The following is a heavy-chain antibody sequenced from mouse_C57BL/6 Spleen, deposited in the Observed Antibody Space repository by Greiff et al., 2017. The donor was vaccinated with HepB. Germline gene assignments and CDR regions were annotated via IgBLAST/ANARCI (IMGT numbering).Heavy chain of an antibody. CDR1: GYTFTSYW. CDR3: ARSDYYSNQGY. D-gene: IGHD2-5*01. Sequence: QVQLKQPGAELVKPGASVKMSCKASGYTFTSYWITWVKQRPGQGLEWIGDIYPGSGSTNYNEKFKSTATLTVDKSSSTAYMQLRSLTSEDAAVYYCARSDYYSNQGYWGQGTTLTVSS. CDR2: IYPGSGST. J-gene: IGHJ2*01. V-gene: IGHV1-55*01.